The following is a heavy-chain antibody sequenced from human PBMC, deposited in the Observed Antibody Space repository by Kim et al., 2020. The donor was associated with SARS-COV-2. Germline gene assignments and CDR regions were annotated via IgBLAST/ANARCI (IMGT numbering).Heavy chain of an antibody. V-gene: IGHV3-73*01. J-gene: IGHJ4*02. D-gene: IGHD1-26*01. CDR1: GFTFSASA. CDR3: SRHSGKHGDRGFDN. CDR2: IRSKPNNYAT. Sequence: GSLRLSCAASGFTFSASAMHWVRPASGKGLEWVGRIRSKPNNYATSYAASVTGRFTISRDDSTNTVYLQMDSLKTDDTAVYFCSRHSGKHGDRGFDNWGQGTLVAVSS.